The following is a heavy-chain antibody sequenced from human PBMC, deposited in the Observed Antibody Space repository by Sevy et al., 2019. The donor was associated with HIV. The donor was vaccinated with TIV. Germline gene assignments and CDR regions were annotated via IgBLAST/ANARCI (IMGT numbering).Heavy chain of an antibody. V-gene: IGHV4-39*01. CDR3: ARNFDY. CDR2: VHYSGRT. Sequence: SETLSLTCTVSGGSISSGNYLWSWIRQTPGKGLEWIGTVHYSGRTYYNPSLKSRVTISEDTSKNQFSLNLNSVTAADTAVDFWARNFDYWGQGTLVTVSS. J-gene: IGHJ4*02. CDR1: GGSISSGNYL.